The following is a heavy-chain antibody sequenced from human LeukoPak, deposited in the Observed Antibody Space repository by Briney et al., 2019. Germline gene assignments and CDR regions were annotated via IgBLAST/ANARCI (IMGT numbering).Heavy chain of an antibody. V-gene: IGHV1-69*01. CDR1: GGTFSSYA. Sequence: SVKVSCKASGGTFSSYAISWVRQAPGQGLEWMGGIIPIFGTANYAQKFQGRVTITADESTSTAYMELSSLRSEDTAVYYCARVPPLRTKYYYDSSGYSSWFDPWGQGTLVTVSS. J-gene: IGHJ5*02. CDR3: ARVPPLRTKYYYDSSGYSSWFDP. CDR2: IIPIFGTA. D-gene: IGHD3-22*01.